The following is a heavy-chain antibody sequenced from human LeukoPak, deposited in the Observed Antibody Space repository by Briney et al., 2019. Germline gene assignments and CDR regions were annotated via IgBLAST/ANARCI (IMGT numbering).Heavy chain of an antibody. V-gene: IGHV3-74*01. CDR1: GFTFSSYG. J-gene: IGHJ4*02. D-gene: IGHD6-6*01. CDR2: INSDGSST. Sequence: GGSLRLSCAASGFTFSSYGMHWVRQAPGKGLVWVSRINSDGSSTSYADSVKGRFTISRDNAKNTLYLQMNSLRAEDTAVYYCAREGGSSSTFDYWGQGTLVTVSS. CDR3: AREGGSSSTFDY.